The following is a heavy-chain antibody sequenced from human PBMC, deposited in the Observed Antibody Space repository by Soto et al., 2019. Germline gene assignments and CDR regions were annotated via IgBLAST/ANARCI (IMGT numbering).Heavy chain of an antibody. CDR1: GFTFGDYA. V-gene: IGHV3-49*03. J-gene: IGHJ6*03. Sequence: GGSLRLSCTASGFTFGDYAMSWFRQAPGKGLEWVGFIRSKAYGGTTEYAASVKGRFTISRDDSKSIAYLQMNSLKTEDTAVYYCTRDLLHVLRFLEWENSSLPDYYYMDVWGKGTTVTVSS. CDR2: IRSKAYGGTT. CDR3: TRDLLHVLRFLEWENSSLPDYYYMDV. D-gene: IGHD3-3*01.